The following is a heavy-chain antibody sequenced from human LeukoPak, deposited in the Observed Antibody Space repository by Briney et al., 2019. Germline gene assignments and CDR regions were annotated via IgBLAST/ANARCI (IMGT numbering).Heavy chain of an antibody. CDR3: ARGYSTSSGAFDI. Sequence: GGSLRLSCAASGFTVSSNHMSWVRQAPGKGLEWVSVIYSGGSTYYADSVKGRFTISRDNSKNTLYLQMNSLRAEDTAVYYCARGYSTSSGAFDIWGQGIMVTVSS. D-gene: IGHD6-6*01. J-gene: IGHJ3*02. V-gene: IGHV3-53*01. CDR2: IYSGGST. CDR1: GFTVSSNH.